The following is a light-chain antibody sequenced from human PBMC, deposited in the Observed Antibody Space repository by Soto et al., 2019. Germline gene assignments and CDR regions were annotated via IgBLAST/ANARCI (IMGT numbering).Light chain of an antibody. CDR3: QQYNNWPPWT. V-gene: IGKV3-15*01. CDR2: DAS. Sequence: EVLMTQSPATLSVSPGERVILSCRASQRISNDLAWYQQKAGQAPRLLTYDASTRATGIPARFSGSGSGTEFTLTIRRLQAEDFAVYFCQQYNNWPPWTFGQGTKVEIK. CDR1: QRISND. J-gene: IGKJ1*01.